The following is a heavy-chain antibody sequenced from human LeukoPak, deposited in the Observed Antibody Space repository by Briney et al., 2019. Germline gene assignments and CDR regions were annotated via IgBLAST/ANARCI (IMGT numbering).Heavy chain of an antibody. J-gene: IGHJ4*02. V-gene: IGHV4-31*03. Sequence: SETLSLTCTVSGGSISSGGYYWSWIRQHPGKGLEWIGYIYYSGSTYYNPSLKSRVTISVDTSKNQFSLKLSSVTAADTAVYYCASHSSRSKARYYFDYWGQGTLVTVSS. D-gene: IGHD6-13*01. CDR3: ASHSSRSKARYYFDY. CDR2: IYYSGST. CDR1: GGSISSGGYY.